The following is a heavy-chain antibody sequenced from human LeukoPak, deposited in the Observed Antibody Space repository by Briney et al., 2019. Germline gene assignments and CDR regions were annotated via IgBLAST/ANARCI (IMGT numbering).Heavy chain of an antibody. J-gene: IGHJ3*02. D-gene: IGHD5-18*01. CDR3: ARGLTWDGYMFSLDM. CDR1: GYTFTSYG. Sequence: RASVKVSCKASGYTFTSYGISWVRRAPGQGLEWMGWISAYNGNTNYAQKLQGRVTMTTDTSTSTAYMELRSLRSDDTAVYYCARGLTWDGYMFSLDMWGQGTMVTVS. V-gene: IGHV1-18*01. CDR2: ISAYNGNT.